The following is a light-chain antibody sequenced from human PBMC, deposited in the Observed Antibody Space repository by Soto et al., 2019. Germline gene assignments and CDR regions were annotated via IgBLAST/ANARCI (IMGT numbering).Light chain of an antibody. Sequence: QSVLTQPPSASGTPGQRVTISCSGGSSDIGSNTVSWYQQVPGTAPKLLMYRNSQRPSGVPDRFFGSRSGTSASLAISGLQSEDEAHYHCAVWDDSLKSSAFGGGTKVTVL. CDR2: RNS. CDR3: AVWDDSLKSSA. V-gene: IGLV1-44*01. J-gene: IGLJ3*02. CDR1: SSDIGSNT.